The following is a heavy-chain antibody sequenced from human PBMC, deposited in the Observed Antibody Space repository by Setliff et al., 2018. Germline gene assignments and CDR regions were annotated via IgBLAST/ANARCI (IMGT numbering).Heavy chain of an antibody. Sequence: NPSETLSLTCNVSGVSISSYYWSWIRQPPGKGLECIGYIYHNGNTNFNPSLKSRVNMSVDTSNNQFVLNLKAVTAADTAVYYCARDRTAYTYGLDVWGQGTTVTVSS. CDR3: ARDRTAYTYGLDV. V-gene: IGHV4-59*01. CDR2: IYHNGNT. J-gene: IGHJ6*02. D-gene: IGHD3-16*01. CDR1: GVSISSYY.